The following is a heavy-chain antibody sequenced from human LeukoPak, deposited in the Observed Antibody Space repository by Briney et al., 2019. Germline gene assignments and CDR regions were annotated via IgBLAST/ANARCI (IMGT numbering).Heavy chain of an antibody. V-gene: IGHV3-7*01. CDR3: ARETRGSYVPGLDS. J-gene: IGHJ4*02. D-gene: IGHD1-26*01. Sequence: GGSLRLSCAASGFSLSNYWISWVRQAPGKGLEWVANIRLDGSEKYYVNSVKGRFTISRDNAKNSLNLQMNSLRAEDTAVYYCARETRGSYVPGLDSWGQGTLVTVSS. CDR2: IRLDGSEK. CDR1: GFSLSNYW.